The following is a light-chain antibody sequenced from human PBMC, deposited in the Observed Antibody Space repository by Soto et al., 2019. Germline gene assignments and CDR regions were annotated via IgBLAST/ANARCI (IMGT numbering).Light chain of an antibody. Sequence: QSVLAQPASVSGSPGQSITISCTGTSSDVGAYNYVSWYHQHHPGKAPELIIYDVTDRPSGVSTRFSGSKSGNTAPLTISGLQAEDEGDYYCSSYTTIKTVIFGGGTKLTVL. CDR1: SSDVGAYNY. J-gene: IGLJ2*01. V-gene: IGLV2-14*01. CDR2: DVT. CDR3: SSYTTIKTVI.